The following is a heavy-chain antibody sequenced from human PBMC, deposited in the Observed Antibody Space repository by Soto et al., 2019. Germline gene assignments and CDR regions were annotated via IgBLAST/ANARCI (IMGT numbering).Heavy chain of an antibody. Sequence: QVQLQESGPGLVKPSETLSLTCTVSGGSISNYYCSWIRQPPGKGLEWIGYIYYSGSANYNPSLKSRATIPVDTSKNQFSLKLSSVTAADTAVYYCARAGAATLSDFWGQGTLVTVSS. CDR1: GGSISNYY. CDR2: IYYSGSA. V-gene: IGHV4-59*01. CDR3: ARAGAATLSDF. J-gene: IGHJ4*02. D-gene: IGHD2-15*01.